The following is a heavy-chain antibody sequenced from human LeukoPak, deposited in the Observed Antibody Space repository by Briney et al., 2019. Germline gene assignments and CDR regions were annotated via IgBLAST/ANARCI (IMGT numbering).Heavy chain of an antibody. CDR2: INHSGST. V-gene: IGHV4-34*01. CDR1: GGSFSGYY. D-gene: IGHD2-8*01. J-gene: IGHJ6*03. Sequence: KPSETLSLTCAVYGGSFSGYYWSWIRPPPGKGLEWIGEINHSGSTNYNPSLKSRVTISVDTSKNQFSLKLSSVTAADTAVYYCARGQRYCTNGVCLYYYYYYMDVWGKGTTVPVSS. CDR3: ARGQRYCTNGVCLYYYYYYMDV.